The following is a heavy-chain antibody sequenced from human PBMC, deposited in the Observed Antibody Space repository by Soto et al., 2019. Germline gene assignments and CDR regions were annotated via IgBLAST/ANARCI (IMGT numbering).Heavy chain of an antibody. CDR2: IYWDDDK. CDR1: GFSLSTSGVG. CDR3: AHKDATTGFRDY. D-gene: IGHD3-9*01. V-gene: IGHV2-5*02. J-gene: IGHJ4*02. Sequence: QITLKESGPTLVKPTQTLTLTCTFSGFSLSTSGVGVGWIRQPPGKALEWLALIYWDDDKRYSPSIKSRLTITKDNSKNQVVLTTTNMDAVDIAAYYCAHKDATTGFRDYWGQGTLATVSA.